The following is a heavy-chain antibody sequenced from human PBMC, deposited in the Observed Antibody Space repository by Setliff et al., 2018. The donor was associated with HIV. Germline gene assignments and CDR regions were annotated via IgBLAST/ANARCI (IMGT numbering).Heavy chain of an antibody. J-gene: IGHJ6*02. CDR2: IIPISGTT. CDR1: GGTFSTHA. Sequence: GASVKVSCKASGGTFSTHAINWVRQAPGQGLEWMGGIIPISGTTHYAQKFQGRVTITTDESTNTAYMELGSLRSEDTAVYYCASVPMEYSGYNSDSGSYYYHYGLDVWGQGTTVTVSS. D-gene: IGHD5-12*01. V-gene: IGHV1-69*05. CDR3: ASVPMEYSGYNSDSGSYYYHYGLDV.